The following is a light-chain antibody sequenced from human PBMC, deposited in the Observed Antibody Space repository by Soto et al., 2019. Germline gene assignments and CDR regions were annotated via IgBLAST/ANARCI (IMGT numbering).Light chain of an antibody. Sequence: EIVLTQSPATLSLSPGERATLSCRASQSVSSSLAWYQHKPGQAPRLLISDASNRATGIPARFSGSGSGTDFTLTISGLEPEDFAVYYCQQRSNWPLTFGGGTKVEIK. J-gene: IGKJ4*01. CDR2: DAS. V-gene: IGKV3-11*01. CDR3: QQRSNWPLT. CDR1: QSVSSS.